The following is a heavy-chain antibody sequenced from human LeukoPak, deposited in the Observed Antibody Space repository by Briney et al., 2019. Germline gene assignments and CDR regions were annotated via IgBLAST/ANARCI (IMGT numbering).Heavy chain of an antibody. CDR3: AKVRSGSFHVIYFDY. D-gene: IGHD1-26*01. V-gene: IGHV3-30*18. J-gene: IGHJ4*02. CDR1: GFTFSSFA. Sequence: GRSLRLSCAASGFTFSSFAMHWVRQAPGKGLEWVAVISDDGSNKYYGDSMKGRFTISRDNSKNTLFLHMNSLRAEDTAVYYCAKVRSGSFHVIYFDYWGQGTLVTVSS. CDR2: ISDDGSNK.